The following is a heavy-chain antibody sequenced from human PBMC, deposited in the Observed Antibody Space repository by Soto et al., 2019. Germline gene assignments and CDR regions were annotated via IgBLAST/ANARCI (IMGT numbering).Heavy chain of an antibody. CDR3: ARGIGYSSSWYSAYYYYGMDV. CDR2: MNPNSGNT. Sequence: ASVKVSCKASGYTFTSYDINWVRQANGQGLEWMGWMNPNSGNTGYAQKFQGRVTMTRNTSISTAYMELSSLRSEDTAVYYCARGIGYSSSWYSAYYYYGMDVWGQGTTVTVSS. V-gene: IGHV1-8*01. J-gene: IGHJ6*02. CDR1: GYTFTSYD. D-gene: IGHD6-13*01.